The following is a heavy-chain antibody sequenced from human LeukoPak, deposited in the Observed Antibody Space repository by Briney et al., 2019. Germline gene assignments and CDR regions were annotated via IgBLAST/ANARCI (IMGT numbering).Heavy chain of an antibody. V-gene: IGHV1-18*01. CDR2: ISAYNGNT. Sequence: GASVKVSCKASGGTFSSYAISWVRQAPGQGLEWMGWISAYNGNTNYAQKLQGRVTMTTDTSTSTAYMELRSLRSDDTAVYYCARVNYDLRAFDIWGQGTMVTVSS. J-gene: IGHJ3*02. D-gene: IGHD3-22*01. CDR1: GGTFSSYA. CDR3: ARVNYDLRAFDI.